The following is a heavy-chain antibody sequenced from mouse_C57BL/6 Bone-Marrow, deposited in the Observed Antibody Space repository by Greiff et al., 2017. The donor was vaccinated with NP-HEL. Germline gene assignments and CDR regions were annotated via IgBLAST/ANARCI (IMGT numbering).Heavy chain of an antibody. CDR2: ISNLAYSI. V-gene: IGHV5-15*01. CDR1: GFTFSDSG. D-gene: IGHD1-1*01. CDR3: ARQTVVAWYFDV. J-gene: IGHJ1*03. Sequence: DVKLVESGGGLVPPGGSLKLSCAASGFTFSDSGMAWVRHAPRKGPEWVAFISNLAYSIYYADTVTGRFTISREKAKNTLYLEMSSLRSEDTAMYYCARQTVVAWYFDVWGTGTTVTVSS.